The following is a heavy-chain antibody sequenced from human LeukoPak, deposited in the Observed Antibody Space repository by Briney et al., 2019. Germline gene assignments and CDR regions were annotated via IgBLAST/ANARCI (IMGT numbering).Heavy chain of an antibody. CDR2: IYYSGST. Sequence: PSETLFLTCTVSGGSINSDYWSWIRQPPGKGLEWIGYIYYSGSTNYNPSLKSRVTISVDTSKNQFSLKLSSVTAADTAVYYCASGGEDPFDYWGQGTLVTVSS. CDR1: GGSINSDY. V-gene: IGHV4-59*01. D-gene: IGHD3-3*01. CDR3: ASGGEDPFDY. J-gene: IGHJ4*02.